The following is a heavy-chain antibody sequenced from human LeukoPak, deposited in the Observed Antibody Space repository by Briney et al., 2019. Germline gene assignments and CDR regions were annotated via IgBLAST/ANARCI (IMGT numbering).Heavy chain of an antibody. CDR1: TFTLNNYW. J-gene: IGHJ4*02. CDR3: ASRAGYTGSWSAFDY. CDR2: IKQDGSEK. D-gene: IGHD6-13*01. Sequence: GGSLRLSCTASTFTLNNYWMSWVRQAPGKGLEWVANIKQDGSEKYHVDSVKGRFTISRDNAKNSLYLQMNSLRAEDTAVYYCASRAGYTGSWSAFDYWGQGTLVTVSS. V-gene: IGHV3-7*05.